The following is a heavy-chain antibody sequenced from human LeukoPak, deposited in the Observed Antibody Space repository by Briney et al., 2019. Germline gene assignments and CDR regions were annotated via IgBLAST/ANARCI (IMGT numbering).Heavy chain of an antibody. Sequence: ASVKVSCKASGYTFTGYYMHWVRQAPGQGLDWMGWINPNSGDTNYAQKFQGRVTMTGDTSISTAYMELSRLRSDDTAVYCCARELTCSGGACYSGDYWGQGTLVTVSS. CDR1: GYTFTGYY. CDR2: INPNSGDT. V-gene: IGHV1-2*02. D-gene: IGHD2-15*01. CDR3: ARELTCSGGACYSGDY. J-gene: IGHJ4*02.